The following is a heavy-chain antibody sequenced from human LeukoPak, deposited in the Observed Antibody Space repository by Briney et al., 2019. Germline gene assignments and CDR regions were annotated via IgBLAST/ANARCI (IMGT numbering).Heavy chain of an antibody. V-gene: IGHV1-24*01. J-gene: IGHJ4*02. CDR1: GYTLSDLS. Sequence: ASVKVSCKVSGYTLSDLSMHWVRQAPGKGLEWMGSFALEDGEKVHAQKFQGRVTMTEDTSTDTAYMELSSLRSEDTAVYYCATVRKYSSSSPFDYWGQGTLVTVSS. CDR3: ATVRKYSSSSPFDY. CDR2: FALEDGEK. D-gene: IGHD6-6*01.